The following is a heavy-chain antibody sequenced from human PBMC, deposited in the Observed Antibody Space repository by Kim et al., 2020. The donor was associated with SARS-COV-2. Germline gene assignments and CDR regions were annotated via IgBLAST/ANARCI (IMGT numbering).Heavy chain of an antibody. J-gene: IGHJ3*02. CDR3: ARGVGYDYEADAFDI. D-gene: IGHD5-12*01. V-gene: IGHV4-31*01. Sequence: NPSLMGLPTISTDTSKRQFSLTLTSVTAADTAVYYCARGVGYDYEADAFDIWGQGTMVTVSS.